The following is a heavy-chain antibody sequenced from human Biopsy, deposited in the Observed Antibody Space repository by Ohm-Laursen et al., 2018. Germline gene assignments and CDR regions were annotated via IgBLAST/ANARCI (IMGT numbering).Heavy chain of an antibody. Sequence: GTLSLTCTVSGGSVSSNTNYWAWIRQPPGKGLEWIGSIFYSGIIYYNPSLKSRVSISVDTSKNQFSLNRNSVTAADTAVYYCARHPTGFWFDPWGQGTLVIVSS. J-gene: IGHJ5*02. CDR3: ARHPTGFWFDP. V-gene: IGHV4-39*01. CDR2: IFYSGII. CDR1: GGSVSSNTNY.